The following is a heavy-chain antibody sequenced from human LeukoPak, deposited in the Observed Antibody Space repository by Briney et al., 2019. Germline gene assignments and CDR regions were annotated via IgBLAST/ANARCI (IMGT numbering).Heavy chain of an antibody. Sequence: PAETLSLTCAVYGGSFSGYYWSWIRQPPGKGLEWIGEINHSGSTNYNPSLKSRVTISVDTSKNQFSLKLSSVTAADTAVYYCALGYCINGVCYGLDYWGQGTLVTVSS. CDR2: INHSGST. J-gene: IGHJ4*02. CDR3: ALGYCINGVCYGLDY. CDR1: GGSFSGYY. V-gene: IGHV4-34*01. D-gene: IGHD2-8*01.